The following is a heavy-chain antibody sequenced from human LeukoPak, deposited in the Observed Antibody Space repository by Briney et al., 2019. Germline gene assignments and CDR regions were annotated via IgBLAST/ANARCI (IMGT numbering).Heavy chain of an antibody. J-gene: IGHJ4*02. Sequence: GGSLRLSCAASGFRFSDYWMNWVRQAPGKGLEWVASINQGGGEKHYVDSLRGRFTISRDNAKNSLYLQMSSLRVVDTAVYYCARDGVAAGLYFDSWGQGTLVTVSS. D-gene: IGHD2-15*01. CDR2: INQGGGEK. CDR3: ARDGVAAGLYFDS. CDR1: GFRFSDYW. V-gene: IGHV3-7*03.